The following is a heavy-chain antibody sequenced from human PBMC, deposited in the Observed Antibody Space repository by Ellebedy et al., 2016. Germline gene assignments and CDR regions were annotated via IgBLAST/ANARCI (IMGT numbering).Heavy chain of an antibody. CDR1: GFTFRSYD. D-gene: IGHD5-18*01. V-gene: IGHV3-13*01. Sequence: GGSLRLSCAASGFTFRSYDMHWVRQATGKGLEWVSAIGTAGDTYYPGSVKGRFTVSRENAKNSLYLQMNSLRAEDTAMYYCARVRFGDTAVDYWGQGTLVTVSS. CDR2: IGTAGDT. CDR3: ARVRFGDTAVDY. J-gene: IGHJ4*02.